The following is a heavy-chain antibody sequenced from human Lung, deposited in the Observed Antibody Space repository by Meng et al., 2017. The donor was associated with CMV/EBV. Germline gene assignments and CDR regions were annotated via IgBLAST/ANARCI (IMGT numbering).Heavy chain of an antibody. CDR1: GGSFSGYY. CDR3: ARAGRSYGMDV. J-gene: IGHJ6*02. CDR2: INHSGST. V-gene: IGHV4-34*01. Sequence: SETLSLTCAVYGGSFSGYYWSWIRQPPGKGLEWIGEINHSGSTNYNPSLKSRVTISVDTSKNQFSLKLSSVTAADTAVYYCARAGRSYGMDVWGQRTTVTVSS.